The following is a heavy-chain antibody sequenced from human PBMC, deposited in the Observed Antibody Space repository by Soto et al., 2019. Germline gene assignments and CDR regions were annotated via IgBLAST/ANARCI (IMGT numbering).Heavy chain of an antibody. CDR2: IYYSGIT. CDR3: ARSAWAGEFDY. V-gene: IGHV4-31*03. D-gene: IGHD6-19*01. Sequence: SETLSLTCTVSGASISHVGHFWSWIRQHPGKGLEWIGYIYYSGITHYNPSLTSRAIISVDTSLSQISLNLSSVAAADTAVYFCARSAWAGEFDYWGQGTVVTVSS. J-gene: IGHJ4*02. CDR1: GASISHVGHF.